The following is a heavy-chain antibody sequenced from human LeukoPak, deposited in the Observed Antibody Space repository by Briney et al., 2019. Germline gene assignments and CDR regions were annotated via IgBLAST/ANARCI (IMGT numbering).Heavy chain of an antibody. J-gene: IGHJ6*03. D-gene: IGHD3-3*01. V-gene: IGHV3-23*01. CDR3: AKESDFWRGYSYYYYYYYMDV. CDR1: GFTFTSYA. Sequence: GGSLRLSCAASGFTFTSYAMTWGRQAPGKGLEWVSGIYGSGQTTYYADSVKGRFTISRDNSKNTLYLQMNSLRAEDTAVYYCAKESDFWRGYSYYYYYYYMDVWGKGTTVTVSS. CDR2: IYGSGQTT.